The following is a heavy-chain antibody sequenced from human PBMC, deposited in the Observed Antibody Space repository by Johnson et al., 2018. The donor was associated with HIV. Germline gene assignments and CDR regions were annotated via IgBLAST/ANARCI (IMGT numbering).Heavy chain of an antibody. CDR3: TRHTVTGDAFDI. D-gene: IGHD4-17*01. V-gene: IGHV3-15*01. CDR2: VKSKTDGGTT. Sequence: VQLVESGGGLVQPGGSLRLSCAASDFTVSGNYMSWVRQAPGRGLEWVGRVKSKTDGGTTDYAAPVKGRFTISRDDSKNTLYLQMNSLKTEDTAVYYCTRHTVTGDAFDIWGQGTMVTVSS. J-gene: IGHJ3*02. CDR1: DFTVSGNY.